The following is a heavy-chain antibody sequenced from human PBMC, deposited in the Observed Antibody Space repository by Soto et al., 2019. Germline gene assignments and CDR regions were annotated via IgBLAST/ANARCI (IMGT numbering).Heavy chain of an antibody. CDR2: INHSGST. CDR1: GGSFSGFY. Sequence: SETLSLTCAVYGGSFSGFYWSWIRQPPGKGLEWIGEINHSGSTNYNPSLKSRVTISVDTSKNQFSLKLSSVTAADTAVYYCARGRGIAVAAHFEDYWGQGTLVTVSS. V-gene: IGHV4-34*01. J-gene: IGHJ4*02. D-gene: IGHD6-19*01. CDR3: ARGRGIAVAAHFEDY.